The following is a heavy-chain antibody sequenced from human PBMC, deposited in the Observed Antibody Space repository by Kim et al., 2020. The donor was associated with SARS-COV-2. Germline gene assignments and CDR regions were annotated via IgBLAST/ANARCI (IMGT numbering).Heavy chain of an antibody. V-gene: IGHV3-49*04. CDR2: IRSTPYGGTT. CDR1: GFTFGDYA. CDR3: TRRAAVAATVYFDL. Sequence: SLRLSCTTSGFTFGDYAMSWVRQAPGKGLEWVGFIRSTPYGGTTEYAASVRGRFTISRDDSNNIAYLQMNSLKTEDTAVYYCTRRAAVAATVYFDLWGRGTLVTVSS. D-gene: IGHD6-19*01. J-gene: IGHJ2*01.